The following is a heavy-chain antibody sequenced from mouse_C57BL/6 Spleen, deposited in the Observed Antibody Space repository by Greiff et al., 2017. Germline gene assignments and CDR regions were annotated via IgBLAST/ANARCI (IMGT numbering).Heavy chain of an antibody. V-gene: IGHV1-75*01. J-gene: IGHJ3*01. CDR1: GYTFTDYY. D-gene: IGHD2-4*01. CDR2: IFPGSGST. Sequence: VQLQQSGPELVKPGASVKISCKASGYTFTDYYINWVKQRPGQGLEWIGWIFPGSGSTYYNEKFKDKATLTVDKSSSRAYMLLSSLTSEDSAVYFCARSGDYDGAWFAYWGQGTLVTVSA. CDR3: ARSGDYDGAWFAY.